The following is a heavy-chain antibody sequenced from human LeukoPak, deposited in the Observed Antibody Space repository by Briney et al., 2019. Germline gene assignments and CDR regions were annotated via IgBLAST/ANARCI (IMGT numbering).Heavy chain of an antibody. V-gene: IGHV3-30*03. CDR1: GFTFSVYG. Sequence: GTSLRLSCAASGFTFSVYGMHWVRQGPGKGLEWVALISYDGGNKNYTDSVKGRFTISRDNSKNTVYLQMNSLRPEDTAVYYFNYWGQGTLVTVSS. CDR2: ISYDGGNK. J-gene: IGHJ4*02. CDR3: NY.